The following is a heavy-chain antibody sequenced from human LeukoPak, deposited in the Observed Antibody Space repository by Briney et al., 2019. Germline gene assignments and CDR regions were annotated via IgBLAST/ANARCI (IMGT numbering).Heavy chain of an antibody. Sequence: PGGSLRLSCAASGFTFSSYAMSWVRQAPGKGLEWVSAISGSGGSTYYADSVKGRFTISRDNSKNTLYLQMNSLRAEDTAVYYCAKTDYYDSSGYYYEYYYYGMDVWGQGTTVTVSS. CDR3: AKTDYYDSSGYYYEYYYYGMDV. D-gene: IGHD3-22*01. CDR2: ISGSGGST. V-gene: IGHV3-23*01. CDR1: GFTFSSYA. J-gene: IGHJ6*02.